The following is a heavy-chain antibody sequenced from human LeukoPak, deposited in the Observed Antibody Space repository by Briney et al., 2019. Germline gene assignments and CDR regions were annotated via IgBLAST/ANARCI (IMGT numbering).Heavy chain of an antibody. CDR2: IFSGGST. D-gene: IGHD3-22*01. CDR1: GFSVSSSC. Sequence: GGSLRLSCAVSGFSVSSSCLTWVRQAPGKGLEWVSVIFSGGSTYYADSVKGRFTISRDNSKNTLYLQMNSLRAEDTAVYYCVNFYHSGGPTAGGFDIWGQGTMVTVSS. V-gene: IGHV3-53*01. J-gene: IGHJ3*02. CDR3: VNFYHSGGPTAGGFDI.